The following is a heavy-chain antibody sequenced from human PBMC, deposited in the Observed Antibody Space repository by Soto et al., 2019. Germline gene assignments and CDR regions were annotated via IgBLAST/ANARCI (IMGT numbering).Heavy chain of an antibody. J-gene: IGHJ5*02. CDR1: GGTFSSYA. D-gene: IGHD3-22*01. CDR2: IIPIFGTA. CDR3: ARVGHYYDSRGPFDP. V-gene: IGHV1-69*13. Sequence: SVKVSCKASGGTFSSYAISWVRQAPGQGLEWMGGIIPIFGTANYAQKFQGRVTITADESTSTAYMELSSLRSEDTAVYYCARVGHYYDSRGPFDPWGQGXLVTVSS.